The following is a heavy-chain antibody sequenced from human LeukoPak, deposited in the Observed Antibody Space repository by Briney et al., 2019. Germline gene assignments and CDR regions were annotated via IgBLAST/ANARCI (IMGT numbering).Heavy chain of an antibody. CDR2: IYYSGST. CDR3: AREGAYGDYGY. V-gene: IGHV4-30-4*01. D-gene: IGHD4-17*01. Sequence: SQTLSLTCTVSGGSISSGDYYWSWLRQPPGKGLEWIGYIYYSGSTYYNPSLKSRVTISVDTSKNQFSLKLSSVTAADTAVYYCAREGAYGDYGYWGQGTLVTVSS. CDR1: GGSISSGDYY. J-gene: IGHJ4*02.